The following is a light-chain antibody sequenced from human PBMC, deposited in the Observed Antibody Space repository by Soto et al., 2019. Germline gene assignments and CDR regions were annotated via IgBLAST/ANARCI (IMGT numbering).Light chain of an antibody. V-gene: IGLV2-8*01. CDR2: EVS. J-gene: IGLJ3*02. CDR1: SSDIGLYNY. Sequence: QSALTQPPSASGSPGQSVTISCAGTSSDIGLYNYVSWYQHHPGKAPKLIIYEVSKRPSGVPXXFSGSKSGNTASLTVSGXXXEXEXXXXXSXYAGDINFDVFGGGTKLTVL. CDR3: SXYAGDINFDV.